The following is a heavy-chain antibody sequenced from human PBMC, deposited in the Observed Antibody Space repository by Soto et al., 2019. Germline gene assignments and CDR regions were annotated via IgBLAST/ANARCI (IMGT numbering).Heavy chain of an antibody. CDR1: GYTFTGYY. V-gene: IGHV1-2*02. D-gene: IGHD5-18*01. J-gene: IGHJ4*02. CDR3: ARDYRGQTYGYSPHFDY. Sequence: QVQLVQSGADVKKPGASVKVSCKASGYTFTGYYIHWVRQAPGQGLEWMGWINPNSGGTDYAQKFQGRVTMTRDTSFSTAYMELSRLTSDDTAVYYCARDYRGQTYGYSPHFDYWGQGALVTVSS. CDR2: INPNSGGT.